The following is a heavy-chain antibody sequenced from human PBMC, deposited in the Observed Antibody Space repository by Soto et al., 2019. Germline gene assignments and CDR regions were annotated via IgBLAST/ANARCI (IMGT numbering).Heavy chain of an antibody. D-gene: IGHD6-13*01. CDR2: IYHSGRT. V-gene: IGHV4-4*02. CDR3: ASRPSAAAGTSSGLDY. CDR1: GGSISSINW. J-gene: IGHJ4*02. Sequence: QVQLQESGPGLVKPSGTLSLTCAVSGGSISSINWWSWVRQPPGKGLEWIGEIYHSGRTNSNPSLKSRVTIAVDKSKNQLSLKLSAVTAADTAGYYCASRPSAAAGTSSGLDYWGQGTLVTVSS.